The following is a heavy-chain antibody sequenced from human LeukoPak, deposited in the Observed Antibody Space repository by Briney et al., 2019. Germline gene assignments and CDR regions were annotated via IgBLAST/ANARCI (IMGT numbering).Heavy chain of an antibody. CDR1: GFTFSSYG. CDR2: ISYDGSNK. CDR3: AKDLSTTGYCSGGSCSGPLGGMDV. J-gene: IGHJ6*02. V-gene: IGHV3-30*18. Sequence: GRSLRLSCAASGFTFSSYGMHWVRQAPGKGLEWVAVISYDGSNKYYADSVKGRFTISRDNSKNTLYLQMNSLRAEDTVVYYCAKDLSTTGYCSGGSCSGPLGGMDVWGQGTTVTVSS. D-gene: IGHD2-15*01.